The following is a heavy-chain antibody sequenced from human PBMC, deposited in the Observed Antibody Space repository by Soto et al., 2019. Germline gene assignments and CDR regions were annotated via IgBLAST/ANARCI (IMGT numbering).Heavy chain of an antibody. CDR2: ITYSGTT. Sequence: SETLSLTCSVSGGSISTGSNFWGWIRQPPGKGLEWIAIITYSGTTYYNPSLKSRVTISADTSKNQFSLELRSVTAADTAVYYCARRNYPYYFDFWGQGALVTVSS. CDR1: GGSISTGSNF. D-gene: IGHD4-4*01. J-gene: IGHJ4*02. CDR3: ARRNYPYYFDF. V-gene: IGHV4-39*01.